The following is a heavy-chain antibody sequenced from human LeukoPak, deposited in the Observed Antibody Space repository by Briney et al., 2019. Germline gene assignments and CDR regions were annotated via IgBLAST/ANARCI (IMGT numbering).Heavy chain of an antibody. V-gene: IGHV3-23*01. CDR3: AKGMDYYGSGSYYNEGNWFDP. J-gene: IGHJ5*02. Sequence: SGGSLRLSCAASGFTFTSYAMSWVRQAPGKGLEWVSIISGSADAVATYYTDSVKGRLTISRDNSKNTLYLQMNSLRAEDTAVYYCAKGMDYYGSGSYYNEGNWFDPWGQGTLVTVSS. CDR1: GFTFTSYA. CDR2: ISGSADAVAT. D-gene: IGHD3-10*01.